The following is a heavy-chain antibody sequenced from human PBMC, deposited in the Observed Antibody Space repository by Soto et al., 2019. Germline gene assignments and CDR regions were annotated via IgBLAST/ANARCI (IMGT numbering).Heavy chain of an antibody. V-gene: IGHV3-23*01. J-gene: IGHJ5*02. Sequence: GGSLRLSCAASGFSVSTKYMSWVRQAPGKGLEWVSAISGSGGSTYYADSVKGRFTISRDNSKNTLYLQMNSLRAEDTAVYYCAKDPDTIFGVAHYLDPWGQGTLVTVSS. CDR2: ISGSGGST. D-gene: IGHD3-3*01. CDR1: GFSVSTKY. CDR3: AKDPDTIFGVAHYLDP.